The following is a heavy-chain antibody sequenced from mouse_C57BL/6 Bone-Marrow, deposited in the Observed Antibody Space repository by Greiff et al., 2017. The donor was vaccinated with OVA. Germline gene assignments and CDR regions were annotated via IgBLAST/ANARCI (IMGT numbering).Heavy chain of an antibody. CDR3: AAGLWLRLFDY. CDR2: IDPSDSYT. J-gene: IGHJ2*01. D-gene: IGHD2-2*01. CDR1: GYTFTSYW. Sequence: QVQLQQPGAELVKPGASVKLSCKASGYTFTSYWMQWVKQRPGQGLEWIGEIDPSDSYTNYNQKFKGKATLTVDTSSSTAYMQLSSLTSEDSAVDDCAAGLWLRLFDYWGQGTTLTVSS. V-gene: IGHV1-50*01.